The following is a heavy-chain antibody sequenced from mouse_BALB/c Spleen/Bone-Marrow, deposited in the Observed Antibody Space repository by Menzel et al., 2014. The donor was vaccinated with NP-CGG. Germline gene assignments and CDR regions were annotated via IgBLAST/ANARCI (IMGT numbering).Heavy chain of an antibody. V-gene: IGHV1-69*02. J-gene: IGHJ1*01. Sequence: VQLQQSGAELVKPGASVKLSCKASGYTFTIYWMHWVEQRPGQGLEWIGEIDPSDSDANYNQKFKGKATLTVDKSSTTAYMQLSSLTSEDSAVYYCARRNYYGSHYWYFDVWGAGTTVTVSS. CDR3: ARRNYYGSHYWYFDV. CDR2: IDPSDSDA. D-gene: IGHD1-1*01. CDR1: GYTFTIYW.